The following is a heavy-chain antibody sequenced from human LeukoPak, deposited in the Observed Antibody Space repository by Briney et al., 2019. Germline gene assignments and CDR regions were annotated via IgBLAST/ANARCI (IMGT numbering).Heavy chain of an antibody. V-gene: IGHV5-51*01. D-gene: IGHD3-10*01. CDR1: GSSFTSYW. CDR2: IYPGDSDT. CDR3: ARAWDYGSSYYFNY. Sequence: GESLKISCKDSGSSFTSYWIGWVRQMPGKGLEWMGIIYPGDSDTTYSPSFQGQVTISADKSISTAYLQWSSLKASDTAMYYCARAWDYGSSYYFNYWGQGTLVTVSS. J-gene: IGHJ4*02.